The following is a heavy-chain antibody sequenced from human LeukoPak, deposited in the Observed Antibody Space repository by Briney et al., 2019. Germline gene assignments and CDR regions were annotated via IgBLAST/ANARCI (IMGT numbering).Heavy chain of an antibody. D-gene: IGHD5-12*01. J-gene: IGHJ4*02. CDR1: GFTFSSYS. CDR2: ISSSSGTI. CDR3: ARGRGYTQDY. Sequence: GGSLRLSCAASGFTFSSYSMNWVRQAPGKGLEWVSYISSSSGTIHYADSVKGRFTISRDNAKNTLYLQMNSLRAEDTAVYYCARGRGYTQDYWGQGTLVTVSS. V-gene: IGHV3-48*04.